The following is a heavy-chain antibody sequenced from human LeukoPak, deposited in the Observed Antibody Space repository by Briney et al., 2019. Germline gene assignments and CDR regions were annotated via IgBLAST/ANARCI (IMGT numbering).Heavy chain of an antibody. Sequence: PGGSLRLSCAASGFTFSSYSMNWVRQAPGKGLEWVSYISSSSSTIYYADSVKGRFTISRDNAKNSLYLQMNSLRAEDTAVYYCARTAYDYSNHYWGQGTLVTVSS. CDR3: ARTAYDYSNHY. J-gene: IGHJ4*02. V-gene: IGHV3-48*01. CDR1: GFTFSSYS. CDR2: ISSSSSTI. D-gene: IGHD4-11*01.